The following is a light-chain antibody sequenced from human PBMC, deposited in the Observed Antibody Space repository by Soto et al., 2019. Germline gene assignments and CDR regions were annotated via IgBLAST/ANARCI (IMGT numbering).Light chain of an antibody. CDR3: QSYDSRLSAVV. CDR2: DNS. V-gene: IGLV2-14*01. Sequence: QSALTQPASVSGSPGQSITISCTGTSNDVGIYNYVSWYQQHPGKAPKLIIYDNSNRPSGVPDRFSGSKSGTSASLAITGLQAEDGTDYYCQSYDSRLSAVVFGGGTKLSVL. CDR1: SNDVGIYNY. J-gene: IGLJ2*01.